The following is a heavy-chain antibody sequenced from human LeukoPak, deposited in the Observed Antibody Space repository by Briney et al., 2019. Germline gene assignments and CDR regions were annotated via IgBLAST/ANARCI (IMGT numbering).Heavy chain of an antibody. V-gene: IGHV4-59*01. CDR3: ARGFCSGGTCFDY. J-gene: IGHJ4*02. CDR2: IHYSGST. D-gene: IGHD2-15*01. CDR1: GGSIGSYY. Sequence: SETLSLTCTVSGGSIGSYYWNWIRQAPGKGLEWIGYIHYSGSTNHNSSLKSRVTISVDTSKNQYSLKLSSVTAADTAVYYCARGFCSGGTCFDYWGQGTLVTVSS.